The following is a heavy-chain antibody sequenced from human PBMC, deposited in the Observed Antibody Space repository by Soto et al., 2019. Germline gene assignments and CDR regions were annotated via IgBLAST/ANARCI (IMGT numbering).Heavy chain of an antibody. D-gene: IGHD5-12*01. Sequence: QVQLVQSGAEVKKPGSSVKVSCKASGGTFSSYAISWVRQAPGQGLEWMGGIIPIFGTANYAQKFQGRVTITAHESTSTAYMELSSLRSEDTAVYYCASLGKRWLQDYWYFDLWGRGTLVTVSS. CDR2: IIPIFGTA. V-gene: IGHV1-69*12. J-gene: IGHJ2*01. CDR3: ASLGKRWLQDYWYFDL. CDR1: GGTFSSYA.